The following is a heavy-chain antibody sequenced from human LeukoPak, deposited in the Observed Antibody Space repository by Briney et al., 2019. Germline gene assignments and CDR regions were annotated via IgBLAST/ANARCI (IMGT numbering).Heavy chain of an antibody. Sequence: ASVKVSCKASGYTFTSYGISWVRQAPGQGLEWMGWINPNSGDTNYAQKFQGRVTMTRDTSISTAYMELSSLRSDDTAVYYCARVAYDFWSGYDPWGQGTLVTVSS. CDR3: ARVAYDFWSGYDP. V-gene: IGHV1-2*02. J-gene: IGHJ5*02. D-gene: IGHD3-3*01. CDR2: INPNSGDT. CDR1: GYTFTSYG.